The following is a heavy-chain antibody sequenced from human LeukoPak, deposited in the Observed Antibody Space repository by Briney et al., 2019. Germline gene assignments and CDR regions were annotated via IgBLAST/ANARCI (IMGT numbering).Heavy chain of an antibody. CDR3: ARGKYSGNDYHFDY. V-gene: IGHV3-7*03. D-gene: IGHD5-12*01. CDR2: IKKDGSEK. Sequence: GGSLRLSCAASGFTFSSYWMSWVRQAPGTGLEWVANIKKDGSEKYYVDSVKGRFTISRDNAKNSLYLQMNSLRAEDTAIYYCARGKYSGNDYHFDYWGQGTLVIVSS. J-gene: IGHJ4*02. CDR1: GFTFSSYW.